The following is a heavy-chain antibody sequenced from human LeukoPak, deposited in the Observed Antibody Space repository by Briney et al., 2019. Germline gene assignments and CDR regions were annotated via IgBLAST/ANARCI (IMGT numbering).Heavy chain of an antibody. CDR2: INRDGSVK. J-gene: IGHJ4*02. CDR3: ARDPGFSSFDC. D-gene: IGHD3-3*02. V-gene: IGHV3-7*01. Sequence: RPGGSLRLSCAVSGFTFSDYWVTWVRQTPGKGLEFVANINRDGSVKNYVDSVKGRFTISRDNAKNSLYLQMTSLRVDDTAIYYCARDPGFSSFDCWGQGTLVTVSS. CDR1: GFTFSDYW.